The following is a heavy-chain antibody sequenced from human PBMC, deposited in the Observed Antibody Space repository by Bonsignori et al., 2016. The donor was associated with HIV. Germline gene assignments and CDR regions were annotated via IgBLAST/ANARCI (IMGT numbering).Heavy chain of an antibody. V-gene: IGHV4-34*01. Sequence: WIRHAPGKGLEWIGEINHSGSTNYNPSLKSRVTISVDTSKNQFSLKLSSVTAADTAVYYCARAREHAFDIWGQGTMVTVSS. D-gene: IGHD1-1*01. CDR2: INHSGST. CDR3: ARAREHAFDI. J-gene: IGHJ3*02.